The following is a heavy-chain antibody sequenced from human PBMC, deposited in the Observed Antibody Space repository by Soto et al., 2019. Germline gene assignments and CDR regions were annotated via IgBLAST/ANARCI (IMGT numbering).Heavy chain of an antibody. Sequence: EVQLVESGGGLVQPGGSLRLSCAASGFTFSSYSMNWVRQAPGKGLAWVSYISSSSSTIYYADSVKGRFTISRDNAKTSLYLQMISLRDEDTAVYYCAREAGTWHLPLNWFDPWGQGTLVTVSS. J-gene: IGHJ5*02. CDR3: AREAGTWHLPLNWFDP. V-gene: IGHV3-48*02. CDR1: GFTFSSYS. CDR2: ISSSSSTI. D-gene: IGHD6-19*01.